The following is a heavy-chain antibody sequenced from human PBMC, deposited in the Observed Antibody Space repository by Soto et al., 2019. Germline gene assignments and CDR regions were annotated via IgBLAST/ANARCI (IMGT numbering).Heavy chain of an antibody. J-gene: IGHJ5*02. CDR1: GGTFSSYA. CDR3: ARRSRGVTNWFDP. D-gene: IGHD2-21*02. V-gene: IGHV1-69*13. CDR2: IIPIFGTA. Sequence: SVKVSCKASGGTFSSYAISWVRQAPGQGLEWMGGIIPIFGTANYAQKFQGRVTITADESTSTAYMELSSLRSEDTAVYYCARRSRGVTNWFDPWGQGTLITVSS.